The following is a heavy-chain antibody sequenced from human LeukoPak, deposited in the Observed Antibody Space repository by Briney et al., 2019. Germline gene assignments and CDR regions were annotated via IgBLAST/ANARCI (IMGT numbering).Heavy chain of an antibody. CDR1: GYSFTSYW. Sequence: GEHLQLSCQGSGYSFTSYWIGWVRQMPGKGLEWMGIIYPGDSDTRYSPSFQGQVTISADKSISTAYLQWSSLKASDTAMYYCARSRYRTDFDYWGQGTLVTVSS. CDR3: ARSRYRTDFDY. CDR2: IYPGDSDT. V-gene: IGHV5-51*03. J-gene: IGHJ4*02. D-gene: IGHD2-2*01.